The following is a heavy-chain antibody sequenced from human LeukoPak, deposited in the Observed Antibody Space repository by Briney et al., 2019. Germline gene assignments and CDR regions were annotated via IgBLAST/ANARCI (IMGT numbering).Heavy chain of an antibody. CDR1: GFTFGDYA. V-gene: IGHV3-49*04. CDR3: TSLEMTTISDAFDI. J-gene: IGHJ3*02. D-gene: IGHD5-24*01. CDR2: IRSKAYGGTT. Sequence: GGSLRLSCTASGFTFGDYAMSWVRQAPGKGLEWVGFIRSKAYGGTTEYAASVKGRFTISRDDSTSIAYLQMNSLKTEDTAVYYCTSLEMTTISDAFDIWGQGTMVTVSS.